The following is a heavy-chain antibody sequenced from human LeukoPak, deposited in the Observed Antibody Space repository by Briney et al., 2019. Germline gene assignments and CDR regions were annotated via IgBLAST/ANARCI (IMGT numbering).Heavy chain of an antibody. CDR1: GLTFSSYG. Sequence: GRSLRLSCAASGLTFSSYGMHWVRQAPGKGLEWVAVIWYDGSNKYYADSVKGRFTISRDNSKNTLYLQMNSLRAEDTAVYYCARSSSGWYLGVYYYYGMDVWGQGTTVTVSS. J-gene: IGHJ6*02. CDR3: ARSSSGWYLGVYYYYGMDV. CDR2: IWYDGSNK. V-gene: IGHV3-33*01. D-gene: IGHD6-19*01.